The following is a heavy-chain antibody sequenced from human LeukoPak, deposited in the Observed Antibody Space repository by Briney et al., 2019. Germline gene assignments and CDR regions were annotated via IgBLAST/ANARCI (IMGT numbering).Heavy chain of an antibody. CDR3: VSGNGYDFRYFDY. CDR2: IYYSGST. Sequence: SETLSLTCTVSGGSISSGGYYWSWIRQHPGKGLKWIGYIYYSGSTYYNPSLKSRVTISVDTSKNQFSLRLSSVTAADTAVYYCVSGNGYDFRYFDYWGQGTLVTVSS. J-gene: IGHJ4*02. D-gene: IGHD5-12*01. CDR1: GGSISSGGYY. V-gene: IGHV4-31*03.